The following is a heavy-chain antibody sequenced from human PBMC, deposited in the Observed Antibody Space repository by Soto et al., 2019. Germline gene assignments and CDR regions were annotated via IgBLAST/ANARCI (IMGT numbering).Heavy chain of an antibody. D-gene: IGHD1-1*01. CDR1: EYIFNTYF. Sequence: XESLKVSCKSSEYIFNTYFIALLRQVPGKGLEYVGLIYPGDSDTKYGPSLQGQVSISADRSISTAYLHWTSLKASDTAMYYCAILDRNNIHSGFESWGQRTLVTVSS. V-gene: IGHV5-51*01. CDR3: AILDRNNIHSGFES. J-gene: IGHJ4*02. CDR2: IYPGDSDT.